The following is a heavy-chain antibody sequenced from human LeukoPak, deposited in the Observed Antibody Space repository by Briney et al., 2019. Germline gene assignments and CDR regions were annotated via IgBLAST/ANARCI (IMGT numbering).Heavy chain of an antibody. CDR1: GGSISSGDYY. V-gene: IGHV4-30-4*01. CDR3: ARHKKQQLVINWFDP. CDR2: IYYSGST. Sequence: PSQTLSLTCTVSGGSISSGDYYWSWLRQPPGAGLEWIEYIYYSGSTYYNPSLKSRVTISVDTSKNQFSLKLSSVTAADTAVYYCARHKKQQLVINWFDPWGQGTLVTVSS. D-gene: IGHD6-13*01. J-gene: IGHJ5*02.